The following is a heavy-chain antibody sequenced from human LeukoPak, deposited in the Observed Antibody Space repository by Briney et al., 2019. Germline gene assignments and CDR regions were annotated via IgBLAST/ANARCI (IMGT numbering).Heavy chain of an antibody. CDR1: GGSISSYY. V-gene: IGHV4-59*01. Sequence: SETLSLTCTVSGGSISSYYWSWIRQPPGKGLEWIGYIYYSGSTNYNPSLKSRVTISVDTSKNQFSLKLSSVTAADAAVYYCAREGGIAAAGTRGFDYWGQGTLVTVSS. CDR2: IYYSGST. J-gene: IGHJ4*02. CDR3: AREGGIAAAGTRGFDY. D-gene: IGHD6-13*01.